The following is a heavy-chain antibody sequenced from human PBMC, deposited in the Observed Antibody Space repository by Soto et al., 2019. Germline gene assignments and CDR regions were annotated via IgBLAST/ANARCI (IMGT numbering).Heavy chain of an antibody. Sequence: EVLLVETGGALIQPGGSLRLSCAASGFDVSYNYMSWVRQAPGKGLEWLSIIHPDGATYYAGSVKGRFTISRDNSKNTVHLQMNDLRGDETAVYYCGSIAVAEGFDPWGQGTLVTVSS. CDR3: GSIAVAEGFDP. V-gene: IGHV3-53*02. CDR1: GFDVSYNY. J-gene: IGHJ5*02. CDR2: IHPDGAT. D-gene: IGHD6-19*01.